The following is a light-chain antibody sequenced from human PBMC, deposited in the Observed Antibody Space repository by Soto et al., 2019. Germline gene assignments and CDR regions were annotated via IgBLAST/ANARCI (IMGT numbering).Light chain of an antibody. J-gene: IGKJ1*01. Sequence: EIVMTQSPATLSVSPGERATLSCRASQSVSSNLAWYQQKPGQAPRLLIYGASTRATGIPDRFSGSGSGTEFNLTISRLQSEDFAVYYCPQSNNGPLWMLGQLTKA. CDR2: GAS. CDR3: PQSNNGPLWM. CDR1: QSVSSN. V-gene: IGKV3-15*01.